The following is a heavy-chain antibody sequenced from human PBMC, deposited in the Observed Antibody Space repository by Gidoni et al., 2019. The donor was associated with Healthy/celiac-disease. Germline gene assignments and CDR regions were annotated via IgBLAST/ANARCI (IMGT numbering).Heavy chain of an antibody. CDR2: IYYSGST. CDR1: GGSLSLSSYY. V-gene: IGHV4-39*01. J-gene: IGHJ4*02. Sequence: QLQLQESGPGLVQPSETLSLTCTVSGGSLSLSSYYWGWIRQPPGKGLEWIGSIYYSGSTYYNPSLKSRVTISVDTSKNQFSLKLSSVTAADTAVYYCARHSSGWYGADADYIFDYWGQGTLVTVSS. CDR3: ARHSSGWYGADADYIFDY. D-gene: IGHD6-19*01.